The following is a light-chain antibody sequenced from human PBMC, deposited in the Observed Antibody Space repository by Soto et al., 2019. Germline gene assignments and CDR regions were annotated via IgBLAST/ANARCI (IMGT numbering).Light chain of an antibody. V-gene: IGKV3-15*01. J-gene: IGKJ2*01. CDR2: DAS. CDR3: QQYNDWPPYT. CDR1: QSVRSN. Sequence: EIVMTQSPATLSVSPGERATVSCRASQSVRSNLAWYQQKLGQAPRLLIYDASTRATGIPARFSGSASGTEFTLTISSLQSEDFAVYYCQQYNDWPPYTFGQGTKLEIK.